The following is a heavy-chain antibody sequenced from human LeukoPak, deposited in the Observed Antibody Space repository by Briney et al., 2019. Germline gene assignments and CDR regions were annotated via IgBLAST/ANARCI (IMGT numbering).Heavy chain of an antibody. CDR2: IRYDGSNK. D-gene: IGHD3-3*02. J-gene: IGHJ4*02. CDR1: GFTFSSYG. Sequence: PGGSLRLSCAASGFTFSSYGMHWVRQAPGKGLEWVAFIRYDGSNKYYADSVKGRFTISRDNSKNTLYLQMNSLRVEDTAVYYCASRAHFWSGPGGWGQGTLVTVSS. V-gene: IGHV3-30*02. CDR3: ASRAHFWSGPGG.